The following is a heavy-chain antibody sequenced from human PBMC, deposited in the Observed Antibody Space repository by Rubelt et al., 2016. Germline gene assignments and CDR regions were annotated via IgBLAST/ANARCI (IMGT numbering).Heavy chain of an antibody. Sequence: GGSFSGYYGSWVRQPPGKGLEWIGEINPRGGTDYTPSLKSRVFIAVDRSTNQFFLRLNSVTAADTAVYFCARQSRGFGVPISWGQGTLVTVSS. J-gene: IGHJ4*02. CDR3: ARQSRGFGVPIS. D-gene: IGHD3-16*01. CDR2: INPRGGT. V-gene: IGHV4-34*01. CDR1: GGSFSGYY.